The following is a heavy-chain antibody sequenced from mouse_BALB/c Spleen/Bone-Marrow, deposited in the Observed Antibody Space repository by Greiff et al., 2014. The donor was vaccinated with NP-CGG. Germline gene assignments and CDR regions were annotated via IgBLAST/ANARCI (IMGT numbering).Heavy chain of an antibody. CDR2: IWAGGST. Sequence: VQLVESGPGLVAPSQSLSITSTVSGFSLTSYGVHWVRQPPGKGLEWLGVIWAGGSTNYNSALMSRLSISKDNSKSQVFLKMNSLQTDDTAMYYCARVYLWYFDVWGAGTTVTVSS. D-gene: IGHD2-3*01. J-gene: IGHJ1*01. CDR1: GFSLTSYG. V-gene: IGHV2-9*02. CDR3: ARVYLWYFDV.